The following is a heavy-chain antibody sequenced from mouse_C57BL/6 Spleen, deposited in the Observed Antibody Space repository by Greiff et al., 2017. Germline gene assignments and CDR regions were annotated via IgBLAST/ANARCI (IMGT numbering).Heavy chain of an antibody. CDR3: TSYYHYYAMDY. CDR2: IRNKANNHAT. CDR1: GFTFSDAW. D-gene: IGHD1-1*01. V-gene: IGHV6-6*01. J-gene: IGHJ4*01. Sequence: EVQGVESGGGLVQPGGSMKLSCAASGFTFSDAWMDWVRQSPEKGLEWVAEIRNKANNHATYYAESVKGRFTISRDDSKSSVYLQMNSLRAEDTGIYYCTSYYHYYAMDYWGQGTSVTVSS.